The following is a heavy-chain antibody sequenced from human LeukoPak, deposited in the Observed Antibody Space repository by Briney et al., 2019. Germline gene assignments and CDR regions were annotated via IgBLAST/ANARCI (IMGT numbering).Heavy chain of an antibody. Sequence: GRSLTLACPVDAFTLVVYAMRWFRQPHGKGIGWEGCIRSKAYGGTTEYAASVKGRFTISRDDSKSIAYLQMNSLKTEDTAVYYCSRSHPLSTTAMITLDYWGQGTLATVSS. V-gene: IGHV3-49*03. CDR2: IRSKAYGGTT. CDR3: SRSHPLSTTAMITLDY. D-gene: IGHD5-18*01. CDR1: AFTLVVYA. J-gene: IGHJ4*02.